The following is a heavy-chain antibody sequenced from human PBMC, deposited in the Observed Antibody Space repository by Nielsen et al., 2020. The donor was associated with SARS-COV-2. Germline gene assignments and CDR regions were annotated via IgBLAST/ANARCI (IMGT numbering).Heavy chain of an antibody. CDR3: ARPHAGSYSPYYFDY. V-gene: IGHV1-46*01. CDR2: INPSGGST. CDR1: GYTFTSYY. D-gene: IGHD1-26*01. J-gene: IGHJ4*02. Sequence: ASVKVSCKASGYTFTSYYMHWVRQALGQGLEWMGIINPSGGSTSYAQKFQGRVTMTRDTSTSTVYMELSSLRSEDTAVYYCARPHAGSYSPYYFDYWGQGTLVTVSS.